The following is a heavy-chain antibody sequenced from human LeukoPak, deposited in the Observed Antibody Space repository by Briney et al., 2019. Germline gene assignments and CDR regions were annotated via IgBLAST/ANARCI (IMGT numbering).Heavy chain of an antibody. Sequence: GGSLRLSCAASGFTFSSYSMDWVRQAPGKGLEWVSSISSSSSYIYYADSVKGRFTISRDNAKNSLYLQMNSLRAEDTAVYYCASPYSSRWYELCYWGQGTLVTVSS. CDR2: ISSSSSYI. CDR1: GFTFSSYS. CDR3: ASPYSSRWYELCY. V-gene: IGHV3-21*01. J-gene: IGHJ4*02. D-gene: IGHD6-13*01.